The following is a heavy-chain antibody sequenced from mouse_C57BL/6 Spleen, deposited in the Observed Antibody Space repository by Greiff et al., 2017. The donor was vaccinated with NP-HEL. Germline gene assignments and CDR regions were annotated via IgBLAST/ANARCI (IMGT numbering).Heavy chain of an antibody. V-gene: IGHV1-26*01. J-gene: IGHJ3*01. CDR3: ARKRYYGSAVPWLAY. D-gene: IGHD1-1*01. CDR1: GYTFTDYY. Sequence: EVQLQQSGPELVKPGASVKISCKASGYTFTDYYMNWVKQSHGKSLEWIGDINPNNGGTSYNQKFKGKATLTVDKSSSTAYMELRSLTSEDSAVYYCARKRYYGSAVPWLAYWGQGTLVTVSA. CDR2: INPNNGGT.